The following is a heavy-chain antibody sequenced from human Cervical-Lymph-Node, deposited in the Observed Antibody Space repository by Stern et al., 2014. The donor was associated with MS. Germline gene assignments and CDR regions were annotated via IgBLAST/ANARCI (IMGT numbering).Heavy chain of an antibody. CDR3: ATLYDSSGNYGMEV. CDR1: GYTFIRYY. D-gene: IGHD3-3*01. Sequence: QLVQSGAEVKKPGASVKVSCTASGYTFIRYYIHWVRQAPGQGLEWMAILNSNGGSTSYAQKFQGRVTMTRDTSTSTVSMELSSLRSEDTAVYYCATLYDSSGNYGMEVWGQGTTVIVSS. CDR2: LNSNGGST. J-gene: IGHJ6*02. V-gene: IGHV1-46*01.